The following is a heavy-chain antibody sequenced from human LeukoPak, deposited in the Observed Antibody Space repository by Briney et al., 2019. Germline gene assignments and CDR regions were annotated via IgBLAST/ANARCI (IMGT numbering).Heavy chain of an antibody. V-gene: IGHV1-8*01. J-gene: IGHJ4*02. Sequence: ASVKVSCKPSGYAFTSYDINWVRQATGQGLEWMGWMNPNSGNTGYAQKFQGRVTMTRNTSISTAYMELSSLRSEDTAVYYCARGFSGSGSPITYWGQGTLVTVSS. CDR3: ARGFSGSGSPITY. D-gene: IGHD3-10*01. CDR1: GYAFTSYD. CDR2: MNPNSGNT.